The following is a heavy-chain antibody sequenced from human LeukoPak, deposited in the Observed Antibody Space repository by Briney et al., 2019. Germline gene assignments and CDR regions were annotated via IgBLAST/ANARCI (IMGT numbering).Heavy chain of an antibody. V-gene: IGHV3-21*01. J-gene: IGHJ4*02. CDR3: VRDYLQYNWNDGDY. Sequence: GGSLRLSCAASGFTFNSYSRNWVPQAPGKGREWFASISSSSSYIYYEDSVKGRFTISRDNAKNSLYLKMNSLRAADTAVYYCVRDYLQYNWNDGDYWGQGTLVTVSS. CDR1: GFTFNSYS. CDR2: ISSSSSYI. D-gene: IGHD1-20*01.